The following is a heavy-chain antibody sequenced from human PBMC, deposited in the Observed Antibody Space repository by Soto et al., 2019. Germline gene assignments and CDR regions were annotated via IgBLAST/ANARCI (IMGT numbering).Heavy chain of an antibody. CDR1: GDAPTELS. V-gene: IGHV1-24*01. CDR3: ATVTSTGDAFDI. CDR2: FDPEDGET. J-gene: IGHJ3*02. Sequence: GASVNVSCTVSGDAPTELSMHWVRQAPGKGLEWMGGFDPEDGETIYAQKFQGRVTMTEDTSTDTAYMELSSLRSEDTALYYCATVTSTGDAFDIWGQGTMGTVSS.